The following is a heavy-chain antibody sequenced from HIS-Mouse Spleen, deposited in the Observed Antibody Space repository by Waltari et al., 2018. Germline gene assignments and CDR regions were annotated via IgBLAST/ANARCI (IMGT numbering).Heavy chain of an antibody. CDR1: VFSLSHRGLG. J-gene: IGHJ4*02. CDR3: AHLQYSGSYKPFDY. Sequence: QITLNESGPTLVTHTHTLTPTCTFSVFSLSHRGLGVGWLRQPPGKALEWLALIYWDDDKRYSPSLKSRLTITKDTSKNQVVLTMTNMDPVDTATYYCAHLQYSGSYKPFDYWGQGTLVTVSS. CDR2: IYWDDDK. V-gene: IGHV2-5*02. D-gene: IGHD1-26*01.